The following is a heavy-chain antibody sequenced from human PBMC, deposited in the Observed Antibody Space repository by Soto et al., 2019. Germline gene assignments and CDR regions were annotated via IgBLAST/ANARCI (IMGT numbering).Heavy chain of an antibody. V-gene: IGHV3-15*01. CDR1: GFTFSNAW. CDR2: IKSKTDGGTT. Sequence: GGSLRLSCAASGFTFSNAWMSWVRQAPGKGLEWVGRIKSKTDGGTTDYAAPVKGRFTISRDDSKNTLYLQMNSLKTEDTAVYYCTTLGYCSSTSCPLPYYYHYYYMDVWGKGTTVTVSS. D-gene: IGHD2-2*01. CDR3: TTLGYCSSTSCPLPYYYHYYYMDV. J-gene: IGHJ6*03.